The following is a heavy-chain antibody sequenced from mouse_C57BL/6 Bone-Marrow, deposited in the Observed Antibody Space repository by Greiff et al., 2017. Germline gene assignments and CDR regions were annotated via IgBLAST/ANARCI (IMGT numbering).Heavy chain of an antibody. CDR3: ARTIYS. J-gene: IGHJ3*01. Sequence: VQLQQPGTELVMPGASVKLSCKASGYTFTSYWMHWVKQRPGQGLEWIGNINPCNGCTNYNEKFKSKATLTVDKSSSTAYMQLSSLTSEDSGVKEGARTIYSRGQGTLVTVSA. D-gene: IGHD2-1*01. CDR1: GYTFTSYW. CDR2: INPCNGCT. V-gene: IGHV1-53*01.